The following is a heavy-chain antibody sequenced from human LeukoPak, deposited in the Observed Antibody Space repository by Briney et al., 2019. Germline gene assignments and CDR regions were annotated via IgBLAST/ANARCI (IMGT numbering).Heavy chain of an antibody. D-gene: IGHD1-26*01. V-gene: IGHV4-39*07. Sequence: PSETLSLTCTVSGGSISSSSYYWGWIRQPPGKGLEWIGSIYYSGSTYYNPSLKSRVTISVDTSKNQFSLKLSSVTAADTAVYYCARAGWKLPYYYYMDVWGKGTTVTVSS. J-gene: IGHJ6*03. CDR3: ARAGWKLPYYYYMDV. CDR1: GGSISSSSYY. CDR2: IYYSGST.